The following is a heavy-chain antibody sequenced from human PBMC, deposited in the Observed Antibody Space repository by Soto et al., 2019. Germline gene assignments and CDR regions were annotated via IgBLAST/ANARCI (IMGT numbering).Heavy chain of an antibody. CDR3: ARDPDSTMFDP. CDR1: GFTFSDYY. J-gene: IGHJ5*02. Sequence: GSLRLSCAASGFTFSDYYMSWIRQAPGKGLEWVSYISSSSSYTNYADSVKGRFTISRDNAKNSLYLQMNSLRAEDTAVYYCARDPDSTMFDPWGQGTRVTVSS. CDR2: ISSSSSYT. D-gene: IGHD2-2*01. V-gene: IGHV3-11*05.